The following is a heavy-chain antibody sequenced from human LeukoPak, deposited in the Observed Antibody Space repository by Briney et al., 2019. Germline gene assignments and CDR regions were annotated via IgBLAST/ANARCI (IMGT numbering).Heavy chain of an antibody. J-gene: IGHJ4*02. Sequence: GGSLRLSCAASGFTFSSYWMHWVRQAPGKGLVWVSRISSDGSSISYADSVKGRFTLSRDNAKNTLYLQINSLRAEDTAVYFCAGLFKTTLLDYWGQGTLVTVSS. CDR1: GFTFSSYW. CDR2: ISSDGSSI. CDR3: AGLFKTTLLDY. D-gene: IGHD4-17*01. V-gene: IGHV3-74*01.